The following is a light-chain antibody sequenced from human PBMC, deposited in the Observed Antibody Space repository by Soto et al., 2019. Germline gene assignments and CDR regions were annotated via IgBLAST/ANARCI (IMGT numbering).Light chain of an antibody. Sequence: IRMTQSPSSLSASTGDRVTITCRASQSISSWLAWYQQKPGKAPKLLIYDASSLQSGVPSRFSGSGSGTEFTLTISGLQPDDFATYYCQHYNIYSPWTFGQGTKVDIK. J-gene: IGKJ1*01. CDR1: QSISSW. CDR3: QHYNIYSPWT. V-gene: IGKV1-5*01. CDR2: DAS.